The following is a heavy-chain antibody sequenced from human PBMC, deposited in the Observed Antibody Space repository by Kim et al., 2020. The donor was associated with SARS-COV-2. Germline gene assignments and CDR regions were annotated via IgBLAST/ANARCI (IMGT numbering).Heavy chain of an antibody. Sequence: SETLSLTCTVSGGSISSYYWSWIRQPPGKGLEWIGYIYYSGSTNYNPSLKSRVTISVDTSKNQFSLKLSSVTAADTAVYYCARDRGGDYGMDVWGQGTT. J-gene: IGHJ6*02. CDR1: GGSISSYY. V-gene: IGHV4-59*01. D-gene: IGHD3-10*01. CDR2: IYYSGST. CDR3: ARDRGGDYGMDV.